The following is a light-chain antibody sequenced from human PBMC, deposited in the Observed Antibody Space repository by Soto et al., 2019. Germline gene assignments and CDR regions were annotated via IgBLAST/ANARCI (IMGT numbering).Light chain of an antibody. CDR2: EVI. J-gene: IGLJ1*01. Sequence: QSALTQPASVSGSPGQSITISCTGTSRDVGAYNSVSWYQHHPGKAPKLIIYEVINRPSGVFNRFSAYKSGNTASLIISGLQAEDEADYYCSSYTDTSTYVFGTGTKVTVL. V-gene: IGLV2-14*01. CDR1: SRDVGAYNS. CDR3: SSYTDTSTYV.